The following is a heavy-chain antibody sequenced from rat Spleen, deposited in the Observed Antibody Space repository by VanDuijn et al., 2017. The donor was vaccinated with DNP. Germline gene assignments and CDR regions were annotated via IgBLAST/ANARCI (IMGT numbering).Heavy chain of an antibody. J-gene: IGHJ2*01. CDR1: GYSITSNY. CDR2: ISNSGST. D-gene: IGHD1-7*01. CDR3: TRWTRYFDS. Sequence: EVQLQESGSGLVKPSQSLALTCSVTGYSITSNYWGWIRKFPGNKMEYIGHISNSGSTNYNPSLKSRISITRDTSKNHFFLQLNSVTTEDTATYYCTRWTRYFDSWGQGVLVTVSS. V-gene: IGHV3-1*01.